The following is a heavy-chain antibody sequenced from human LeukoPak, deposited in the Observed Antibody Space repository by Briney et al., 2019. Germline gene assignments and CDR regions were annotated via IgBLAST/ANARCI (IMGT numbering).Heavy chain of an antibody. CDR3: ATNPLRLGELSLYRRIDY. J-gene: IGHJ4*02. Sequence: PGGSLRLSCAASGFTFSSYAMSWVRQAPGKGLEWVSAISGSGGSTYYADSVKGRFTISRDNSKNTLYLQMNSLRAEDTAVYYCATNPLRLGELSLYRRIDYWGQGTLVTVSS. CDR2: ISGSGGST. CDR1: GFTFSSYA. D-gene: IGHD3-16*02. V-gene: IGHV3-23*01.